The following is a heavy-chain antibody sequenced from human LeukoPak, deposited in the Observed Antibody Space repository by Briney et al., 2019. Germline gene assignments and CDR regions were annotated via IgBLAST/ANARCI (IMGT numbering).Heavy chain of an antibody. CDR1: GFTFRIYW. J-gene: IGHJ6*02. V-gene: IGHV3-7*04. Sequence: GGSLRLSCEASGFTFRIYWMSWVRQAPGKGLEWVANIKHDGSENYYVDSVKGRFTISRDNDKNSLYLQMNSLRAEDTAVYYCARDYFYPMDVWGQGTTVTVSS. CDR3: ARDYFYPMDV. CDR2: IKHDGSEN.